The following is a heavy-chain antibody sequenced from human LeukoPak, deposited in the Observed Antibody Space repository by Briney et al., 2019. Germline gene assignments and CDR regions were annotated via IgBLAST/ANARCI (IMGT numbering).Heavy chain of an antibody. D-gene: IGHD3-3*02. CDR1: GYSFTSYW. V-gene: IGHV5-51*01. J-gene: IGHJ4*02. CDR2: IYPGDSDT. CDR3: ARRPHFWSGYYTQLYYFDY. Sequence: GESLKISCKGSGYSFTSYWIGWVRQMPGKGLEWMGIIYPGDSDTRYSPSFQGQVTISADKSISTAYLQWSSLKASDTAMYYCARRPHFWSGYYTQLYYFDYWGQGTLVTVSS.